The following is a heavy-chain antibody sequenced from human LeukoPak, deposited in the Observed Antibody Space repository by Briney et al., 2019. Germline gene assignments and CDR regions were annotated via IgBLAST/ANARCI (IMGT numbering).Heavy chain of an antibody. CDR3: ARSLISSSWYRSDY. Sequence: ASVKVSCKASGYTFTDYYIHWVRQAPGQGLEWMGWINPNSGTNYAQKVHGSVTMTRDTSISTAFMELSRLKSDDTPVYFCARSLISSSWYRSDYWGQGTLVTVSS. CDR1: GYTFTDYY. J-gene: IGHJ4*02. CDR2: INPNSGT. D-gene: IGHD6-13*01. V-gene: IGHV1-2*02.